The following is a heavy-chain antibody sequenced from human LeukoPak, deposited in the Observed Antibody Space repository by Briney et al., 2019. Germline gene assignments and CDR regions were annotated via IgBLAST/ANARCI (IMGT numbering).Heavy chain of an antibody. CDR3: ARSAAGSAFDI. CDR1: GFTFSIYW. V-gene: IGHV3-74*01. J-gene: IGHJ3*02. Sequence: GGSLRLSYAASGFTFSIYWMHWVRQAPGKGLVWVSRINAEGRITNYAGSVKGRFTISRDNAKNTLYLQMNSLRAEDTAVYYCARSAAGSAFDIWGQGTMVTVSP. D-gene: IGHD6-13*01. CDR2: INAEGRIT.